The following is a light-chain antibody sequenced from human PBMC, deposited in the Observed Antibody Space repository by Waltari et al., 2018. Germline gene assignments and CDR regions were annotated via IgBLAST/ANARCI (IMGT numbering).Light chain of an antibody. J-gene: IGLJ1*01. CDR3: CSYAGISIYV. V-gene: IGLV2-23*02. CDR2: EVS. CDR1: SSDVGSYNL. Sequence: QSALTQPASVSGSPGQSITISCTGTSSDVGSYNLVSWYQQHPGKAPKVMIFEVSKRHSGFSNRFSGSKSGNTASLTISGLQAEDEADYYCCSYAGISIYVFGIGTKVTVL.